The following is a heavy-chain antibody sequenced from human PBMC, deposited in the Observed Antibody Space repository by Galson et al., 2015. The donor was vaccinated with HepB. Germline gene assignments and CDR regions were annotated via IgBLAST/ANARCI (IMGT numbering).Heavy chain of an antibody. CDR3: AKVYGWITFDY. CDR2: ISYDGSNK. V-gene: IGHV3-30-3*01. J-gene: IGHJ4*02. D-gene: IGHD2-8*02. CDR1: GFTFSSYA. Sequence: SLRLSCAASGFTFSSYAMHWVRQAPGKGLEWVAVISYDGSNKYYADSVKGRFTISRDNSKNTLYLQMNSLRAEDTAVYYCAKVYGWITFDYWGQGTLVTVSS.